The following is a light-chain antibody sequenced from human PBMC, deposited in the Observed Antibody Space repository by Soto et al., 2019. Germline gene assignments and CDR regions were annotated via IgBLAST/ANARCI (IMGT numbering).Light chain of an antibody. CDR2: AVS. J-gene: IGLJ2*01. CDR1: SSDVGGYNH. Sequence: QSALTQPPSASGSPGQSVTISCTGTSSDVGGYNHVSWYQQHPGKAPKLMIYAVSKRPSGVPDRFSGSKSGNTASLTVSGLHAEDEADYYCSSYAGNKNGVFGGGTKLTVL. CDR3: SSYAGNKNGV. V-gene: IGLV2-8*01.